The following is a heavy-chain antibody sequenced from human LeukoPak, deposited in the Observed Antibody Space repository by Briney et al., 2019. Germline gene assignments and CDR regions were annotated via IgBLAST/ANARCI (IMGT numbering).Heavy chain of an antibody. Sequence: SETLSLTCTVSGVSISSGDYYWSWIRQPPGKGLEWIGYIYHSGSTYYHPSLKSRVTISLDMSKNQFSLKLSSVTAADTAVYYCARASYSSGWEGTGLWYFDLWGRGTLVTVSS. CDR3: ARASYSSGWEGTGLWYFDL. CDR1: GVSISSGDYY. D-gene: IGHD6-19*01. J-gene: IGHJ2*01. CDR2: IYHSGST. V-gene: IGHV4-30-4*01.